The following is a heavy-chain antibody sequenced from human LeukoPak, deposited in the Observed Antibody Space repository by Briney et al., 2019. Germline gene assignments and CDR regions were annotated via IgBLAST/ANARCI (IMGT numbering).Heavy chain of an antibody. CDR2: ISSNGGST. Sequence: GGSLRLSCAASGFTFSSYAMHWVRQAPGKGLEYVSAISSNGGSTYYANSVKGRFTISRYNSKNTLYLQMGSLRAEDMAVYYCARGGLGFDYWGQGTLVTVSS. V-gene: IGHV3-64*01. J-gene: IGHJ4*02. CDR3: ARGGLGFDY. CDR1: GFTFSSYA. D-gene: IGHD7-27*01.